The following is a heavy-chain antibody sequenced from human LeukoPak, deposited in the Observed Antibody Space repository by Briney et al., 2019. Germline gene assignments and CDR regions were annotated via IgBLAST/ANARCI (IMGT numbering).Heavy chain of an antibody. J-gene: IGHJ4*02. CDR1: GDTFTGKY. CDR2: INPNSGGT. Sequence: ASVKVSCKASGDTFTGKYMHWVRQAPGQGLEWMGWINPNSGGTNYAQKFQGRVTMTRDTSISTAYMELSRLRSDDTAVYYCARDLFGVTIFGVVTSDYWGQGTLVTVSS. CDR3: ARDLFGVTIFGVVTSDY. V-gene: IGHV1-2*02. D-gene: IGHD3-3*01.